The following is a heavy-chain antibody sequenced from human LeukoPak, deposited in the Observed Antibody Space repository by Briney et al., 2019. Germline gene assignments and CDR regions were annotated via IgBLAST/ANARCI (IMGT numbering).Heavy chain of an antibody. V-gene: IGHV1-24*01. CDR1: GYTLTELS. J-gene: IGHJ4*02. Sequence: ASVKVSCKVSGYTLTELSMHWVRQAPGKGLEWMGGFDPEDGETIYAQKFQGRVTMTEDTSTDTAYMELSSLRSEDTAVYYCATPPALSFGYYFDYWGQGTLVTVSS. CDR3: ATPPALSFGYYFDY. D-gene: IGHD3-16*02. CDR2: FDPEDGET.